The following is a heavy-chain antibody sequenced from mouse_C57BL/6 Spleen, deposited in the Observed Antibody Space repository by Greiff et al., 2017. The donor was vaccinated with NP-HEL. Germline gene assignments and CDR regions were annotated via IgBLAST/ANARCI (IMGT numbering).Heavy chain of an antibody. CDR3: ASVITTVVALDY. V-gene: IGHV1-82*01. CDR2: IYPGDGDT. J-gene: IGHJ2*01. CDR1: GYAFSSSW. Sequence: VKLVESGPELVKPGASVKISCKASGYAFSSSWMNWVKQRPGKGLEWIGRIYPGDGDTNYNGKFKGKATLTADKSSSTAYMQLSSLTSEDSAVYFCASVITTVVALDYWGQGTTLTVSS. D-gene: IGHD1-1*01.